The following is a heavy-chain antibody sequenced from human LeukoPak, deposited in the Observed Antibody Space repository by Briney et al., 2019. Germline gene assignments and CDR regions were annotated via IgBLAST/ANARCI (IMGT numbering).Heavy chain of an antibody. CDR1: GGSFSGYY. V-gene: IGHV4-34*01. J-gene: IGHJ4*02. D-gene: IGHD3-3*01. CDR3: ARRDFWSGYYRTTFDY. Sequence: TSETLSLTCAVYGGSFSGYYWSWIRQPPGKGLEWIGEINHSGSTNYNPSLKGRVTISVDTSKNQFSLKLSSVTAADTAVYYCARRDFWSGYYRTTFDYWGQGTLVTVSS. CDR2: INHSGST.